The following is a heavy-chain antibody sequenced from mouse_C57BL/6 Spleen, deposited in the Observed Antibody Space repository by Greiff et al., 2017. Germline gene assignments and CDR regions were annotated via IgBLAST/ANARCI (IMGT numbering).Heavy chain of an antibody. J-gene: IGHJ2*01. CDR3: AREWGYFDY. CDR2: IWSGGST. D-gene: IGHD1-3*01. CDR1: GFSLTCYG. V-gene: IGHV2-2*01. Sequence: VQLKESGPGLVQPSQSLSITCTVSGFSLTCYGVHWVRQSPGKGLAWLGVIWSGGSTDFNAGFISRLSISKDNSKSQVFFKMSRLQADDTAIYYGAREWGYFDYWGQGTTLTGSS.